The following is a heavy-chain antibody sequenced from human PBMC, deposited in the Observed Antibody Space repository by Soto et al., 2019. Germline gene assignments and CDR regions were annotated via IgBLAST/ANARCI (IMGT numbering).Heavy chain of an antibody. J-gene: IGHJ4*02. CDR1: VGSVSSYY. CDR2: IYYSGST. D-gene: IGHD3-22*01. V-gene: IGHV4-59*02. CDR3: ARDMIGDYFDY. Sequence: SESLSLTSTVTVGSVSSYYWSWIRQPPGKGLEWIGYIYYSGSTNYNPSLKSRVTISVDTSKNQFSLKLSSVTAADTAVYYCARDMIGDYFDYWGQGTLVTVSS.